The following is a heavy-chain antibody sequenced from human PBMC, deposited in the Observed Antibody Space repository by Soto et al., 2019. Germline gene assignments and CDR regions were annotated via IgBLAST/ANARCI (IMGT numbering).Heavy chain of an antibody. V-gene: IGHV1-46*03. CDR2: VNPYDNRT. J-gene: IGHJ4*02. CDR3: AKAPRGNGGPPWD. CDR1: GYTFINYY. Sequence: QVQLVHSGAEVKKPGASVKVSCKASGYTFINYYMHWVRQAPGQGLEWMGLVNPYDNRTRYAHNFQGRGTITSETSPRPIFMELTSPRSEDTAGDFWAKAPRGNGGPPWDWGQGSLVTVSS. D-gene: IGHD2-8*01.